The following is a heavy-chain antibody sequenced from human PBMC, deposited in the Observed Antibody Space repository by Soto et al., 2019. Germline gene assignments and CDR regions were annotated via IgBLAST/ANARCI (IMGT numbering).Heavy chain of an antibody. CDR3: ARARVHGVLTNWFDP. CDR2: IYYSGST. J-gene: IGHJ5*02. D-gene: IGHD2-8*01. CDR1: GGSISSGGYY. Sequence: SETLSLTCTVSGGSISSGGYYWSWIRQHPGKGLEWIGYIYYSGSTYYNPSLKSRVTISVDTSKNQFSLKLSSVTAADTAVYYCARARVHGVLTNWFDPWGQGTLVTVSS. V-gene: IGHV4-31*03.